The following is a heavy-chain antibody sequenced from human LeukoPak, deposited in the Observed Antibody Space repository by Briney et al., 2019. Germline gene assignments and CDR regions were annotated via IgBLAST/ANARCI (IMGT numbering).Heavy chain of an antibody. CDR1: GYTFTGYY. V-gene: IGHV1-2*02. CDR2: INPNSGGT. CDR3: ARGWHSSSSHFDY. J-gene: IGHJ4*02. D-gene: IGHD6-6*01. Sequence: GASLKASCKASGYTFTGYYMHWVRQAPGHGLEWMGWINPNSGGTNYAQKFQGRVTMTRDTSISTAYMELSRLRSDDTAVYYCARGWHSSSSHFDYWGQGTLVTVSS.